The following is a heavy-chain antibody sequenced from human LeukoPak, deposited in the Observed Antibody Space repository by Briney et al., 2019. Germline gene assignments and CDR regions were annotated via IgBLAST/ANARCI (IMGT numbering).Heavy chain of an antibody. V-gene: IGHV3-23*01. CDR2: IGGSGGST. CDR1: GFTFSSYA. D-gene: IGHD6-19*01. CDR3: AKVYGSGWPPSSADY. J-gene: IGHJ4*02. Sequence: GGSLRLSCAASGFTFSSYAMSWVRQAPGKGLEWVSAIGGSGGSTYYADSVKGRFTISRDNSKNTLYLQMNSLRAEDTAVYYCAKVYGSGWPPSSADYWGQGTLVTVSS.